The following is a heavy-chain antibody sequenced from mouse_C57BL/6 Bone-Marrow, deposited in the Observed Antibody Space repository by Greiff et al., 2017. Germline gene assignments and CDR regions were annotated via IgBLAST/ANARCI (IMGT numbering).Heavy chain of an antibody. D-gene: IGHD1-1*01. CDR1: GYAFSSSW. Sequence: VKLQQSGPELVKPGASVKISCKASGYAFSSSWMNWVKQRPGKGLEWIGRIYPGDGDTNYNGKFKGKATLTADKSSSTAYMQLSSLTSEDSAVYFCARSPYGSSSGDYWGQGTTLTVSS. J-gene: IGHJ2*01. V-gene: IGHV1-82*01. CDR3: ARSPYGSSSGDY. CDR2: IYPGDGDT.